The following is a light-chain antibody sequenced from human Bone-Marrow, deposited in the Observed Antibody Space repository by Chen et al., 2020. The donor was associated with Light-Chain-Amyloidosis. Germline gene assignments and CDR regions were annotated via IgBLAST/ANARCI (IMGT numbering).Light chain of an antibody. CDR3: QQYGTSPLT. J-gene: IGKJ4*01. CDR1: QTISSNY. Sequence: EIVLTQSPGTLSLSPGEGANLSCRASQTISSNYLTWYQQKFGQAPRLLIYGSSSSATGIPDRFTGSGSGTDFTLTINRLEPEDFAMYYCQQYGTSPLTFVGGTKVEIK. V-gene: IGKV3-20*01. CDR2: GSS.